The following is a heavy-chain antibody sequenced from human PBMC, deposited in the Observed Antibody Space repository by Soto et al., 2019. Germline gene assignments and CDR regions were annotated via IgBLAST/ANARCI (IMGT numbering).Heavy chain of an antibody. Sequence: PSETLSLTCTVFGGSIRSSNSYWGWIRQPTGKGLEWIGSIYYSGSTYYNPSLKSRVTISVDTSKNQFSLKLTSVTAADTAVYYCARDKITGHFDYWGQGTLVTVSS. J-gene: IGHJ4*02. CDR2: IYYSGST. CDR3: ARDKITGHFDY. D-gene: IGHD2-8*02. V-gene: IGHV4-39*02. CDR1: GGSIRSSNSY.